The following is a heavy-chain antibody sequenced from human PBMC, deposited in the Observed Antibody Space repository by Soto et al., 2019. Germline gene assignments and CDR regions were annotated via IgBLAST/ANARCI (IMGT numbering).Heavy chain of an antibody. Sequence: PGGSLRLSCAASGFTFSSYGMHWVRQAPGKGLEWVAVISYDGSNKYYADSVKGRFTISRDNSKNTLYLQMNSLRAEDTAVYYCAKDPGVDYYDSSGYFDYWGQGTLVTVSS. CDR3: AKDPGVDYYDSSGYFDY. D-gene: IGHD3-22*01. J-gene: IGHJ4*02. CDR1: GFTFSSYG. CDR2: ISYDGSNK. V-gene: IGHV3-30*18.